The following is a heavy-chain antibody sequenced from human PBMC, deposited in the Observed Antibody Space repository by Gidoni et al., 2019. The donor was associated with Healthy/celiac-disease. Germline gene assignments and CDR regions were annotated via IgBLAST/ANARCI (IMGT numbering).Heavy chain of an antibody. D-gene: IGHD4-17*01. V-gene: IGHV1-69*01. CDR1: GGTFSSYA. J-gene: IGHJ3*02. CDR3: ASPNYGGNSGHDAFDI. Sequence: QVQLVQSGAEVKKPGSSVKVSCKASGGTFSSYAISWVRQAPGQGLGWMGGTIPIFGTANYAQKFQGRVTITADESTSTAYMELSSLRSEDTAVYYCASPNYGGNSGHDAFDIWGQGTMVTVSS. CDR2: TIPIFGTA.